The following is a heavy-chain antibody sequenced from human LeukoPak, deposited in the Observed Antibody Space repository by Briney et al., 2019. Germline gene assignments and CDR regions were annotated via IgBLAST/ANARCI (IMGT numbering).Heavy chain of an antibody. CDR2: IRHDGSYQ. V-gene: IGHV3-30*02. D-gene: IGHD2-2*03. Sequence: GGSLRLSCAASRFTFSSYGMHWVRQTPGKGLEWVAFIRHDGSYQQYADSVKGRFTVSRDNSKDTVYLQMNSLRTEDTAVYYCAGSWFDPWGQGTLVTVSS. CDR1: RFTFSSYG. J-gene: IGHJ5*02. CDR3: AGSWFDP.